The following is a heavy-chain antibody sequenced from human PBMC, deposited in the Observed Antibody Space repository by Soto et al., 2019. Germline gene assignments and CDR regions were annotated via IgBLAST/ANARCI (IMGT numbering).Heavy chain of an antibody. CDR2: ISSNGGST. V-gene: IGHV3-64*01. D-gene: IGHD3-3*01. Sequence: GGSLRLSCAASGFTFSSYAMHWVRQAPGKGLEYVSAISSNGGSTYYANSVKGRFTISRNNSKNTLYLQMGSLIAEDMAVYYCARGVTYYDFWSGYYTLTPGGYYYMDVWGKGTTVTVSS. CDR3: ARGVTYYDFWSGYYTLTPGGYYYMDV. CDR1: GFTFSSYA. J-gene: IGHJ6*03.